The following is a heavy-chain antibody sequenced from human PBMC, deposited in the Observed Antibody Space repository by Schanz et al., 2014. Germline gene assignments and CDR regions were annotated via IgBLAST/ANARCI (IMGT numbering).Heavy chain of an antibody. CDR1: GFRFKTYE. D-gene: IGHD6-19*01. CDR3: AGAAVGFIVDGFDL. CDR2: ISPSGDT. Sequence: EVQLVESGGGLVQPGGSLRLSCAVSGFRFKTYEMNWVRQVRGKGLEWVSSISPSGDTHYLASVKGRFTISRENAKSSLYLQMDHLRVEDTAAYYCAGAAVGFIVDGFDLWGRGTMVIVSS. J-gene: IGHJ3*01. V-gene: IGHV3-13*01.